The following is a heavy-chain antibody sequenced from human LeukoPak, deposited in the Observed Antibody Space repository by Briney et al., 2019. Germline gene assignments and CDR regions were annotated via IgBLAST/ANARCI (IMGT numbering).Heavy chain of an antibody. CDR1: GFTFSSYG. CDR3: ARDMSRYEFREYLDYFDY. Sequence: GGSLRLSCAASGFTFSSYGMHWVRQAPGKGLEWVAVIWYDGSNKYYADSVKGRFTISRDNSKNTLYLQMNSLRAEDTAVYYCARDMSRYEFREYLDYFDYWGQGTLVTVSS. D-gene: IGHD1-14*01. J-gene: IGHJ4*02. V-gene: IGHV3-33*01. CDR2: IWYDGSNK.